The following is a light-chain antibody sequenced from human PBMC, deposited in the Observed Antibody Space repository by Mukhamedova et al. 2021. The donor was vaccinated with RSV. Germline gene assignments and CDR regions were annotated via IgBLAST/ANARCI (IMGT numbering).Light chain of an antibody. CDR1: QDISNE. V-gene: IGKV1-33*01. J-gene: IGKJ2*01. Sequence: TSQDISNELNWYQQKPGKAPKVLIYDASTLKTGVSSRFSGSGSGTIFTFTITNLQPEDVATYYCQHYDNPYAFGQGTKLDIK. CDR2: DAS. CDR3: QHYDNPYA.